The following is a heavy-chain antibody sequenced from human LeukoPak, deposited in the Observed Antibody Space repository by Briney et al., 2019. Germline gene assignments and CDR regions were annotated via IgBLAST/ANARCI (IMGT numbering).Heavy chain of an antibody. CDR1: GFTFSSYA. CDR2: ISGSGGST. J-gene: IGHJ4*02. Sequence: GGSLRLSCAASGFTFSSYAMSWVRQAPGKGLEWVSAISGSGGSTYYADSVKGRFTISRDNSKNTLYLQTNSLRAEDTAVYYCAKDLSYDFWSGYWRVDYWGQGTLVTVSS. V-gene: IGHV3-23*01. D-gene: IGHD3-3*01. CDR3: AKDLSYDFWSGYWRVDY.